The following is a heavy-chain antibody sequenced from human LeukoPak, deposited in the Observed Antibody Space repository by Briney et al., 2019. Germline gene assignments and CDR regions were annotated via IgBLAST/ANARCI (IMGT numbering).Heavy chain of an antibody. CDR2: IRYDGSNK. D-gene: IGHD3-10*01. Sequence: PGGSLRLSCAASGFTFSSYGMHWVRQAPGKGLEWVAFIRYDGSNKYYADSVKGRFTISRDNSKNTLYLQMNSLRAEDTAVYYCAKGYDAMVRGVIIPLWALDYWGQGTLVTVSS. CDR1: GFTFSSYG. CDR3: AKGYDAMVRGVIIPLWALDY. J-gene: IGHJ4*02. V-gene: IGHV3-30*02.